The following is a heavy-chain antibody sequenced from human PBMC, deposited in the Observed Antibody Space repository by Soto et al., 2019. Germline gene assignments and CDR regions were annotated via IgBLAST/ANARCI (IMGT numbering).Heavy chain of an antibody. Sequence: EVQLLESGGGLVQPGGSLRLSCAASGFTFSSYAMSWVRQAPGKGLEWVSAISGSGGSTYYADSVKGRFTISRDNSKNALYLQMNSLRAEDTAVYYCAKDKYYGWGALTHYGMDVWGQGTTVTVSS. CDR2: ISGSGGST. CDR3: AKDKYYGWGALTHYGMDV. CDR1: GFTFSSYA. J-gene: IGHJ6*02. V-gene: IGHV3-23*01. D-gene: IGHD3-10*01.